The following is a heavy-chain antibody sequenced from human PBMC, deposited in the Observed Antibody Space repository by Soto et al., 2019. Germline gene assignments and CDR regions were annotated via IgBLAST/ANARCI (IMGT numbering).Heavy chain of an antibody. CDR1: GFTFSSHW. CDR3: ARIASSGRGWDV. V-gene: IGHV3-7*01. Sequence: EVQLVESGGALFQPGGPLSLSCVASGFTFSSHWMHWFRQAPVKGLEWVANITQDGGEENNADSVKVRFTISRDNAKNSMYLQMNSLRAEDTVVYYCARIASSGRGWDVWGQGTTVVVSS. CDR2: ITQDGGEE. J-gene: IGHJ6*02. D-gene: IGHD3-10*01.